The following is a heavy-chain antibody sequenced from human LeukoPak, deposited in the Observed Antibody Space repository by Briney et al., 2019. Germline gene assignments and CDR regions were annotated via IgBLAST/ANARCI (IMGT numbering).Heavy chain of an antibody. CDR2: IIPIFGIA. CDR3: ASLVSRFLETPYYYYGMDV. J-gene: IGHJ6*02. V-gene: IGHV1-69*04. CDR1: GGTFSSYA. D-gene: IGHD3-3*01. Sequence: SVKVSFKASGGTFSSYAISWVRQAPGQGLEWMGRIIPIFGIANYAQKFQGRVTITADKSTSTAYMELSSLRSEDTAVYYCASLVSRFLETPYYYYGMDVWGQGTTVTVSS.